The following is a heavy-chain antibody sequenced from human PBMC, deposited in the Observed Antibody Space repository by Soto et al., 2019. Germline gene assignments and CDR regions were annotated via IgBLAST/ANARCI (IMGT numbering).Heavy chain of an antibody. Sequence: SETLSLTCTVSGGSISSYYWSWIRQPPGKGLEWIGYIYYSGSTNYNPSLKSRVTISVDTSKNQFSLKLSSVTAADTAVYYCASLQQLPVWGQGTLGT. J-gene: IGHJ4*02. V-gene: IGHV4-59*01. CDR1: GGSISSYY. CDR3: ASLQQLPV. CDR2: IYYSGST. D-gene: IGHD6-13*01.